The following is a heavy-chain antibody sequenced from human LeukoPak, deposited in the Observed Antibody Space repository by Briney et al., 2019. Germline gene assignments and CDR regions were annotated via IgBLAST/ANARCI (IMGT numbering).Heavy chain of an antibody. Sequence: ASVKVSCKASGYTFTSYYMHWVRQAPGQGLEWMGIINPSGGSTSYAQKFQGRVTMTRDTSTSTVYMELSSLRSEDTAVYYCARLENCGGDCSYAFDIWGQGTMVTVSS. CDR1: GYTFTSYY. CDR2: INPSGGST. CDR3: ARLENCGGDCSYAFDI. J-gene: IGHJ3*02. D-gene: IGHD2-21*02. V-gene: IGHV1-46*01.